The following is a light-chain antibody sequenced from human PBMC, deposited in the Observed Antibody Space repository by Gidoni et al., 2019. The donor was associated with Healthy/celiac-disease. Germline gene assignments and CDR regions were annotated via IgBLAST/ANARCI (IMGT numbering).Light chain of an antibody. CDR3: QQYDNPIT. CDR1: QDISNY. CDR2: DES. J-gene: IGKJ5*01. Sequence: DIQMTQSPSSLSASVGDRVTITCQASQDISNYLNWYQQKPGKAPKLLIYDESNLETGVPSRFSGSGSGTDFTFTISSLQPEDIATYYCQQYDNPITFGQGTRLEIK. V-gene: IGKV1-33*01.